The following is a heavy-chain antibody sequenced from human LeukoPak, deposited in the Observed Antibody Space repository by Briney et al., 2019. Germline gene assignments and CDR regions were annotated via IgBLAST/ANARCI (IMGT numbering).Heavy chain of an antibody. D-gene: IGHD3-22*01. Sequence: ASVKVSCKASGYTFTSYAMHWVRQAPGQRLEWMGWINAGNGNTKYSQKFQGRVTITRDTSASTAYMELSSLRSEDTAVYYCARAEYYYDSSGYYSEAFDIWGQGTMVTVSS. J-gene: IGHJ3*02. CDR3: ARAEYYYDSSGYYSEAFDI. CDR2: INAGNGNT. CDR1: GYTFTSYA. V-gene: IGHV1-3*01.